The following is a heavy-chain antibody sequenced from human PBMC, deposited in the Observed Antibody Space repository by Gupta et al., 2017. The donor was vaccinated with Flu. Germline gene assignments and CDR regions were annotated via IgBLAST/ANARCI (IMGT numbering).Heavy chain of an antibody. CDR3: ARVTTPQKPYDY. V-gene: IGHV3-21*01. CDR2: ISSSSSYI. J-gene: IGHJ4*02. Sequence: VRQARGKGLEWVSSISSSSSYIYYADSVKGRFTISRDNAKNSLYLQMNSLRAEDTAVYYCARVTTPQKPYDYWGQGTLVTVSS. D-gene: IGHD1-1*01.